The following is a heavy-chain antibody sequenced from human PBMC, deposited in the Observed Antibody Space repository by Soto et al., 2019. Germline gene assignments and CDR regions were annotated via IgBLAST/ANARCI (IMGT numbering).Heavy chain of an antibody. CDR1: GYTFTSYG. Sequence: ASVKVSCKASGYTFTSYGISWVRQAPGQGLEWMGWISAYNGNTNYAQKLQGRVTMTTDTSTSTAYMELRSLRSDDTAVYCCARDRRYYDSSGPPDYYYYGMDVWGQGTTVTVSS. V-gene: IGHV1-18*01. J-gene: IGHJ6*02. CDR3: ARDRRYYDSSGPPDYYYYGMDV. CDR2: ISAYNGNT. D-gene: IGHD3-22*01.